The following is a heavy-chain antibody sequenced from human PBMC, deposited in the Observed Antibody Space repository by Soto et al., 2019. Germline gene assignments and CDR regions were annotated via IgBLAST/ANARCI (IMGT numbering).Heavy chain of an antibody. J-gene: IGHJ4*02. CDR1: GGSLSGYY. V-gene: IGHV4-34*01. D-gene: IGHD5-12*01. Sequence: QVQLQQWGAGLLKPSETLSLTCVVYGGSLSGYYWSWIRQPPGKGLEWIGEIKDGGLTNYSPSLKRRAIISVARPKTQFSLKLHSVTAADTAVYYCARGQEGVVATHWDQGSLVTVSS. CDR2: IKDGGLT. CDR3: ARGQEGVVATH.